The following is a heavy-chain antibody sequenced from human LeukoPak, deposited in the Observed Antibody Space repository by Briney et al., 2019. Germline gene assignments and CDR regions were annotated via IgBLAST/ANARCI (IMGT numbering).Heavy chain of an antibody. CDR1: GYTFICFY. V-gene: IGHV1-2*02. Sequence: ASVSVSFKASGYTFICFYIHWVRQAPGQGLEGMGWINSNSGVPNYAQKFQGRVTMTRDTSISTAYIQLSSLRSDDTAVYYCARDPLYSSGPISHDFWGQGTLVTVSS. J-gene: IGHJ4*02. D-gene: IGHD3-22*01. CDR2: INSNSGVP. CDR3: ARDPLYSSGPISHDF.